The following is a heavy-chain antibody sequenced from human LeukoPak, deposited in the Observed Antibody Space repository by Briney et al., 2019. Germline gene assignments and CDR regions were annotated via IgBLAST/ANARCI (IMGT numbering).Heavy chain of an antibody. V-gene: IGHV3-21*01. CDR3: ARRRTTVTTSLDY. D-gene: IGHD4-17*01. CDR2: ISSSSSYI. CDR1: GFTFSNYE. Sequence: PGGSLRLSCAASGFTFSNYEMNWVRQAPGKGLQWVSSISSSSSYISYVDSVKGRFTISRDNAKNSLYLQMNSLRAEDTAVYYCARRRTTVTTSLDYWGQGTLVTVSS. J-gene: IGHJ4*02.